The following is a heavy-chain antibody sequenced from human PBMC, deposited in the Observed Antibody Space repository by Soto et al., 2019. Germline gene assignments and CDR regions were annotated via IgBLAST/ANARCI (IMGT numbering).Heavy chain of an antibody. CDR3: ARDSGYDSGSSVNHYLDY. CDR2: IMKDGSVK. CDR1: GFTFGSYW. D-gene: IGHD3-10*01. Sequence: GGSLRLSCAASGFTFGSYWMSWVRQTPGKGLEWLGTIMKDGSVKKYVDSVKGRSTVSRDNAKNSLYLQMDSLRVEDTAVYYCARDSGYDSGSSVNHYLDYWGHGTLVTVSS. V-gene: IGHV3-7*01. J-gene: IGHJ4*01.